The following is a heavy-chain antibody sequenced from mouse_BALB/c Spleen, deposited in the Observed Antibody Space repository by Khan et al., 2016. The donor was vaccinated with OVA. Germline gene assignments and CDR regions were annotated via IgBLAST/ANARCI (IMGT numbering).Heavy chain of an antibody. CDR1: GYSITSDYA. V-gene: IGHV3-2*02. Sequence: VQLKESGPGLVKPSQSLSLTCTVTGYSITSDYAWNWIRQFPENKLEWMGYISYSGNTNYNPSLRSRIPITRDTSKNQFFLQLNSVTTEDTATYYCARVYGGDFDYWGQGTTLTVSS. CDR2: ISYSGNT. J-gene: IGHJ2*01. D-gene: IGHD1-1*01. CDR3: ARVYGGDFDY.